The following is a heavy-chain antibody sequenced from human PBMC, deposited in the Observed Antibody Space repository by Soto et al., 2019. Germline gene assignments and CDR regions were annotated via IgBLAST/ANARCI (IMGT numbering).Heavy chain of an antibody. CDR2: IYPGDSDT. CDR3: ARHPWFGELLADY. D-gene: IGHD3-10*01. Sequence: GESLKISCNGSGYSFTSYRLGWVRQMPGKGLEWMGIIYPGDSDTRYSPSFQGQVTISADKSISTAYLQWSSLKASDTAMYYCARHPWFGELLADYWGQGTLVTVSS. CDR1: GYSFTSYR. J-gene: IGHJ4*02. V-gene: IGHV5-51*01.